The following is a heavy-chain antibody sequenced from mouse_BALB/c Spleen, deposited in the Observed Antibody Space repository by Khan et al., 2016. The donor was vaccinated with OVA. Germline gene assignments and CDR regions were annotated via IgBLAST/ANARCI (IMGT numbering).Heavy chain of an antibody. CDR1: GYTFTSYV. CDR3: ARSTDYGNPYAMDY. D-gene: IGHD2-1*01. J-gene: IGHJ4*01. V-gene: IGHV1S136*01. Sequence: VQLQQSGPELVKPGASVKMSCKASGYTFTSYVMHWVKQKPGQGLEWIGYINPYNDGTKYNEKFKGKATLTSDKSSSTAYLELSSLTSEDSAVYGGARSTDYGNPYAMDYWGQGTSDTVSS. CDR2: INPYNDGT.